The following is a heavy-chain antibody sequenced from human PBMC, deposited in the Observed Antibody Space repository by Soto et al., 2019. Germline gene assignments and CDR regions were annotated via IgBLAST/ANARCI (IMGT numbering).Heavy chain of an antibody. Sequence: PVGSLRLSCAASGFTFGSSGMNWVRQAPGKGLEWVSYISSSSTSIYYADSVKGRFTISRDNAQNSLYLQMNSLRDEDTAVCYCARDPGTTFGAFDIWGQGTMVTVSS. V-gene: IGHV3-48*02. CDR1: GFTFGSSG. J-gene: IGHJ3*02. CDR3: ARDPGTTFGAFDI. D-gene: IGHD1-7*01. CDR2: ISSSSTSI.